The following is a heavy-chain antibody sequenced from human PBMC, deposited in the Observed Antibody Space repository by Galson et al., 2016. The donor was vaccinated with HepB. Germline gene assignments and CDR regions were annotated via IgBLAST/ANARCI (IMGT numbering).Heavy chain of an antibody. CDR1: GFTFNSYS. D-gene: IGHD5-12*01. V-gene: IGHV3-21*06. CDR3: ARDMMRNNSDYDRGDFDS. CDR2: IGGSSNYI. Sequence: SLRLSCAASGFTFNSYSMNWVRQAPGKGLEWVSCIGGSSNYIFYADSVQGRFTISRDNAKNVLYLQMNSPRAEDTAVYYCARDMMRNNSDYDRGDFDSWGQGILVIVST. J-gene: IGHJ4*02.